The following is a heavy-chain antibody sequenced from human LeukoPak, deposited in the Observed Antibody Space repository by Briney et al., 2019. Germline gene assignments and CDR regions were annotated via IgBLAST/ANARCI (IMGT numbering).Heavy chain of an antibody. Sequence: GGSLRLSCAASGFNFDDYAMGWVRQAPGKGLEWVSAISGSGGSTYYADSVKGRFTISRDNSKNTLYLQMNSLRAEDTAVYYCAKDRSGYFGLSYFDYWGQGTLVTVSS. CDR3: AKDRSGYFGLSYFDY. D-gene: IGHD3-3*01. CDR2: ISGSGGST. CDR1: GFNFDDYA. V-gene: IGHV3-23*01. J-gene: IGHJ4*02.